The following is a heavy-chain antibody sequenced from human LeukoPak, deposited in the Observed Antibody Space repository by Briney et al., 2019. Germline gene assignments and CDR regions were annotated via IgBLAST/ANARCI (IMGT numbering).Heavy chain of an antibody. V-gene: IGHV1-2*02. CDR1: GFIFTDYH. J-gene: IGHJ4*02. D-gene: IGHD5-24*01. CDR3: ARDWSGYNPIYYFDS. Sequence: GASAKVSCKSSGFIFTDYHLHWLRQAPGQGLEWMGWINPRSGDTTYAQKFLGRVTMTRDTSTNTAYMGLSSLRSDDTAVYYCARDWSGYNPIYYFDSWGQGTLVTVSS. CDR2: INPRSGDT.